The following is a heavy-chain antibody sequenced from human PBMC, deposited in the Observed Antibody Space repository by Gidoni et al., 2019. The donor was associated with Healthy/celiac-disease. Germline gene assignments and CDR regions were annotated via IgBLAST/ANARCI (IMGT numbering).Heavy chain of an antibody. CDR3: ARNARYSYGYDWFDP. CDR2: IYHSGST. J-gene: IGHJ5*02. D-gene: IGHD5-18*01. V-gene: IGHV4-30-2*01. CDR1: GGSISSGGYS. Sequence: QLQLQESGSGLVKPSQTLSLTCAVSGGSISSGGYSWSWIRQPPGKGLEWIGYIYHSGSTYYNPSLKSRVTISVDRSKNQFSLKLSSVTAADTAVYYCARNARYSYGYDWFDPWGQGTLVTVSS.